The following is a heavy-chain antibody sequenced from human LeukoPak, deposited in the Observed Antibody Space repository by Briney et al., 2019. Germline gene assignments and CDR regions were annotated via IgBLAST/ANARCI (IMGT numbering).Heavy chain of an antibody. J-gene: IGHJ4*02. V-gene: IGHV3-23*01. CDR2: ISGSGGST. CDR3: AKGGGSGYYNHFDY. Sequence: PGGSLRLSCAASGFTFSSYAVSWVRQAPGRGLEWVSTISGSGGSTYYADSVKGRFTISRDNSKNTLYLLMNSLRAEDTAVYYCAKGGGSGYYNHFDYWGQGTLVTLSS. CDR1: GFTFSSYA. D-gene: IGHD3-22*01.